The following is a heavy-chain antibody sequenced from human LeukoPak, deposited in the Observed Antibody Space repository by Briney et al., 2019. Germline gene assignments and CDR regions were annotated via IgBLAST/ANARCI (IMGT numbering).Heavy chain of an antibody. D-gene: IGHD3-10*01. J-gene: IGHJ3*02. CDR3: AKNSWVTMARGVSTAFDI. CDR2: ISGSGGST. Sequence: GGSLRLSCAAPGFTFSSYAMSWVRQAPGKGLEWVSAISGSGGSTYYADSVKGRFTISRDNSKNTLYLQMNSLRAEDTAVYYCAKNSWVTMARGVSTAFDIWGQGIMVTVSS. V-gene: IGHV3-23*01. CDR1: GFTFSSYA.